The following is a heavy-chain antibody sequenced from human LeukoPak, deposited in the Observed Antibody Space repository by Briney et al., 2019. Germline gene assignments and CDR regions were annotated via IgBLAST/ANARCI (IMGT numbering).Heavy chain of an antibody. CDR3: ARDVIGVLTGSVEDDQHFDL. D-gene: IGHD3-9*01. J-gene: IGHJ2*01. Sequence: GGSLRLACAVSEFTVSGFYMSWVRHAPGGGREWVSVIYRDGSTYYADSVKDRFTISRDNSKNTLYLQMNSLRAEDTAMYYCARDVIGVLTGSVEDDQHFDLWGRGTLVTVSS. CDR2: IYRDGST. CDR1: EFTVSGFY. V-gene: IGHV3-66*01.